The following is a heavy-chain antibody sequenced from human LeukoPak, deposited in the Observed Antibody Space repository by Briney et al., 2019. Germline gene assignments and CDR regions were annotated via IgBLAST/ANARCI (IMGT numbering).Heavy chain of an antibody. CDR3: ARPYSLLTIGSSGYMDV. CDR1: GYTFTGYY. V-gene: IGHV1-2*02. J-gene: IGHJ6*03. CDR2: INPNSGGT. Sequence: GASVKVSCKASGYTFTGYYMHWVRQAPGQGLEWMGWINPNSGGTNYAQKFQGRVTMTRDTSISTAYMELSRLRSDDTAVYYCARPYSLLTIGSSGYMDVWGKGTTVTVSS. D-gene: IGHD3-22*01.